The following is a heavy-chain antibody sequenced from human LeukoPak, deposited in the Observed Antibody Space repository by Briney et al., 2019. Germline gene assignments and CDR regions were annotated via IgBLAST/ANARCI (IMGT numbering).Heavy chain of an antibody. CDR2: IPYDGGNK. CDR3: AKDRLRELRYFDWLKFDY. V-gene: IGHV3-30*02. J-gene: IGHJ4*02. Sequence: PGGSLRLSCAASGFTFDDYGMSWVRQAPGKGLEWVAFIPYDGGNKYYADSVKGRFTISRDNSKNTLYLQMNSLRAEDTAVYYCAKDRLRELRYFDWLKFDYWGQGTLVTVSS. CDR1: GFTFDDYG. D-gene: IGHD3-9*01.